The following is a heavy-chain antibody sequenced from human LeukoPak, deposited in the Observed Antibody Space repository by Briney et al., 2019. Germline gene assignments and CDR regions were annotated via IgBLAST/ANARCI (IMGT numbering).Heavy chain of an antibody. CDR1: GFTFSSYD. CDR2: IGTAGDT. Sequence: GGSLRLSCAASGFTFSSYDMHWVRQATGKGLEWVSAIGTAGDTYYPGSVKGRFTISRDNSKNTLYLQMNSLRAEDTAVYYCARDFSYYYDSSGYPSDYWGQGTLVTVSS. V-gene: IGHV3-13*01. CDR3: ARDFSYYYDSSGYPSDY. J-gene: IGHJ4*02. D-gene: IGHD3-22*01.